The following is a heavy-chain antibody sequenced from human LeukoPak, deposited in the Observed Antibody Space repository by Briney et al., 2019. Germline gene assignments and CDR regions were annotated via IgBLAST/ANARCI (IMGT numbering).Heavy chain of an antibody. D-gene: IGHD1-7*01. Sequence: ASVKVSCKASGYTFTSYDINWVRQATGQGLEWMGWMNPNSGNTGYAQKFQGRVTMTRNTSISTAYMELSSLRSDDTAVYYCASENWNYHPYYFDYWGQGTLVTVSS. V-gene: IGHV1-8*01. CDR1: GYTFTSYD. CDR2: MNPNSGNT. CDR3: ASENWNYHPYYFDY. J-gene: IGHJ4*02.